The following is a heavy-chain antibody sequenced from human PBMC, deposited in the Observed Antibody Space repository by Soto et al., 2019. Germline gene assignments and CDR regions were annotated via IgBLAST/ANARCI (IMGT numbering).Heavy chain of an antibody. V-gene: IGHV3-23*01. CDR1: EFTFSSYA. CDR3: AKYGYSSSSDYYYYYGMDV. CDR2: ISGSGGDT. Sequence: GGSLRLSCEASEFTFSSYAMTWVRQAPGKGLEWVSAISGSGGDTYCADSVKGRFTISRDNSKNTLYLQMNSLRAEDTAIYYCAKYGYSSSSDYYYYYGMDVWGKGTTVTVPS. D-gene: IGHD6-6*01. J-gene: IGHJ6*04.